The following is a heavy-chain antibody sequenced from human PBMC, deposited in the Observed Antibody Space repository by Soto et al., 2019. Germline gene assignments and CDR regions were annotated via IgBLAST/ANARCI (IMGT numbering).Heavy chain of an antibody. CDR2: ISAYNGNT. CDR3: ARVFVASACTLYWFDP. Sequence: GASVKVSCKASGYTFTSYGISWVRQAPGQGLEWMGWISAYNGNTNYAQKLQGRVTMTTDTSTSTAYMELRSLRSDDTAVYYCARVFVASACTLYWFDPCGQGTLVTVPS. V-gene: IGHV1-18*01. D-gene: IGHD6-13*01. J-gene: IGHJ5*02. CDR1: GYTFTSYG.